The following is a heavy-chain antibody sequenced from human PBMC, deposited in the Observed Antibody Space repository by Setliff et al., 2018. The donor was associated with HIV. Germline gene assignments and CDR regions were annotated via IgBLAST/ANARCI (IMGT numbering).Heavy chain of an antibody. D-gene: IGHD3-3*01. V-gene: IGHV1-2*02. CDR2: INPKSGDT. Sequence: ASVKVSCKASGYMFTDYYIHWVRQAPGQGLEWMGWINPKSGDTKYGQNFQGRVTMTWDTSTSTGYMEVYRLRSDDTATFYCGRGTLYGVSDYWGPGTLVTVSS. CDR1: GYMFTDYY. CDR3: GRGTLYGVSDY. J-gene: IGHJ4*02.